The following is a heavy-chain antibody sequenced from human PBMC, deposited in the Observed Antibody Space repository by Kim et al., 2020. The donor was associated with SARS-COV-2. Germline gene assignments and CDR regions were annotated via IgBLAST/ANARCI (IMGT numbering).Heavy chain of an antibody. CDR1: VFPFNNAW. V-gene: IGHV3-15*01. J-gene: IGHJ4*02. Sequence: GGSLRLSCAVSVFPFNNAWMNWVRQAPGKGLEWVGRIKNKADGGKTDYAAPVKDRFTIPIDDSKNTLYLQMKRLKTEDTAVYYCSTWSLPDYSGQGTLVTVSS. CDR3: STWSLPDY. CDR2: IKNKADGGKT.